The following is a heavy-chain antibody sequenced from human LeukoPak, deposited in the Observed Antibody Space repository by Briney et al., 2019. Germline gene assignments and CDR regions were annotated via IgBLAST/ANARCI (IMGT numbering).Heavy chain of an antibody. CDR2: IASNGGSE. Sequence: PGGSLRLSCTASGXTFTTYGLHWVRQAPGKGLEWVAAIASNGGSEYYADSVKGRFTISRDNSKNTLFLQMNSLRPDDTAVYYCAKRGHYSINWYHYFDYWGQGTLVTVSS. CDR3: AKRGHYSINWYHYFDY. V-gene: IGHV3-30*18. D-gene: IGHD6-13*01. CDR1: GXTFTTYG. J-gene: IGHJ4*02.